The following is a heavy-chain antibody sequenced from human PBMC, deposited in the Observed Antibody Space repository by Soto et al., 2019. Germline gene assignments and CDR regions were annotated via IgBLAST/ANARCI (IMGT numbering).Heavy chain of an antibody. CDR2: IYSGGST. V-gene: IGHV3-53*04. D-gene: IGHD3-10*01. CDR1: GFTVSSNY. J-gene: IGHJ5*02. CDR3: ARVTGPYQYYYGSGSPVVSTRNWFDP. Sequence: GGSLRLSCAASGFTVSSNYMSWVRQAPGKGLEWVSVIYSGGSTYYADSVKGRFTISRHNSKNTLYLQMNSLRAEDTAVYYCARVTGPYQYYYGSGSPVVSTRNWFDPWGQGTLVTVSS.